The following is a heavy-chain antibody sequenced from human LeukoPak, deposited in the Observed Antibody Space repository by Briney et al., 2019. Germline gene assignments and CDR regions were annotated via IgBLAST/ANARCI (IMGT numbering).Heavy chain of an antibody. D-gene: IGHD5-18*01. CDR2: ISYDGSNK. J-gene: IGHJ4*02. Sequence: PGGSLRLFCAASGFTFSSYAMHWVRQAPGKGLEWVAVISYDGSNKYYADSVKGRFTISRDNSKNTLYLQMNSLRAEDTAVYYCARDRGAAMAQFDYWGQGTLVTVSS. V-gene: IGHV3-30*04. CDR1: GFTFSSYA. CDR3: ARDRGAAMAQFDY.